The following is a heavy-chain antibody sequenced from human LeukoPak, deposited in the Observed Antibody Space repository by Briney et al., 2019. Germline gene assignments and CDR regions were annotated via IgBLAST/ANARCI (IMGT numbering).Heavy chain of an antibody. D-gene: IGHD3-9*01. V-gene: IGHV4-59*01. CDR1: GGSISSYY. Sequence: PSETLSLTCTVSGGSISSYYWSWIRLPPGKGLEWIGYLSKSGNTNYSPSLKSRVTIFGDTSKNQFFLKLSSVAAADTAVYYCARARYVNSFYAFDIWGQGTLVTVSS. J-gene: IGHJ3*02. CDR3: ARARYVNSFYAFDI. CDR2: LSKSGNT.